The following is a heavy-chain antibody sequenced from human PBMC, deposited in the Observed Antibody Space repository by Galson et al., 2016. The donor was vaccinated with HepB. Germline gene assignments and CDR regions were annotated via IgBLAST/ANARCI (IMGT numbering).Heavy chain of an antibody. CDR3: ATSYYYDSSGFRDAFDL. J-gene: IGHJ3*01. D-gene: IGHD3-22*01. CDR1: GYTLTELF. Sequence: SVKVSCKVSGYTLTELFMHWVRQAPGKGLEWMGGVDPKDDKTIYAQKFQGRVTMTEDTSTDTAYMELSSLRSEGTAVYFCATSYYYDSSGFRDAFDLWGQGTMVTVSS. CDR2: VDPKDDKT. V-gene: IGHV1-24*01.